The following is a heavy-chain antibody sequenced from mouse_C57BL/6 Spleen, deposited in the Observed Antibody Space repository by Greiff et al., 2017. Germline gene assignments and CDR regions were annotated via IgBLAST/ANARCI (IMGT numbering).Heavy chain of an antibody. J-gene: IGHJ4*01. D-gene: IGHD6-1*01. CDR1: GFTFTDYY. CDR3: ARFPPSAYAMDY. CDR2: IRNKANGYTT. V-gene: IGHV7-3*01. Sequence: EVQGVESGGGLVQPGGSLSLSCAASGFTFTDYYMSWVRQPPGKALEWLGFIRNKANGYTTEYSASVKGRFTISRDNSQSILYLQMNALRAEDSATYYCARFPPSAYAMDYWGQGTSVTVSS.